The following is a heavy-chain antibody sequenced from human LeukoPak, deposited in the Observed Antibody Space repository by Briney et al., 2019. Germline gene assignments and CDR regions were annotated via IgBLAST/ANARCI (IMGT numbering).Heavy chain of an antibody. J-gene: IGHJ5*02. V-gene: IGHV4-31*02. CDR3: ARGTYSSGWSLGFDP. Sequence: SVGLGGSCISKNPGKGLEWIGYIYYGGSTYYNPSLKSRLTMSVDTSENQFSLRLTSVTAADTAVYYCARGTYSSGWSLGFDPWGQGTLVTVSS. CDR2: IYYGGST. D-gene: IGHD6-19*01. CDR1: SVGLG.